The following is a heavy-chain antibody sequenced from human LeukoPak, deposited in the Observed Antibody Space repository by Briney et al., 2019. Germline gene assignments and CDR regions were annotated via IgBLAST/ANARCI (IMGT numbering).Heavy chain of an antibody. CDR1: GGSISSGDYY. CDR3: ARSGSGSYKSSFDY. CDR2: IYYSGST. Sequence: PSETLSLTYTVSGGSISSGDYYWSWIRQPPGKGLEWIGYIYYSGSTNYNPSLKSRVTISVDTSKNQFSLKLSSVTAADTAVYYCARSGSGSYKSSFDYWGQGTLVTVSS. V-gene: IGHV4-61*08. J-gene: IGHJ4*02. D-gene: IGHD3-10*01.